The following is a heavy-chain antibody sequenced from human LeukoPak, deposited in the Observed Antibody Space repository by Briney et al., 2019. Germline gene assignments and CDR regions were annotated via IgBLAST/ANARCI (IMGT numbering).Heavy chain of an antibody. V-gene: IGHV1-24*01. J-gene: IGHJ4*02. D-gene: IGHD5-12*01. CDR2: FDPEDGET. CDR3: ARVFTDPATIEVYFDY. Sequence: ASVKISCKVSGYTLTELSMHWVRQAPGKGLEWMGGFDPEDGETIYAQKFQGRVTMTEDTSTDTAYMELSSLRSEDTAVYYCARVFTDPATIEVYFDYWGQGTLVTVSS. CDR1: GYTLTELS.